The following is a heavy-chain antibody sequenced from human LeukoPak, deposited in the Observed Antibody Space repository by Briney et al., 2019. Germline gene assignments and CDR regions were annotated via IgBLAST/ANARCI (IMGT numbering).Heavy chain of an antibody. J-gene: IGHJ4*02. D-gene: IGHD3-22*01. CDR2: ISSSSSYI. Sequence: PGGSLRLSCAASGFTFSSYSMNWVRQAPGKGLEWVSSISSSSSYIYYADSVKGRFTISRDNAKNSLYLQMNSLRAEDTAVYYRARIVTMIVVVPRGSDYWGQGALVTVSS. CDR3: ARIVTMIVVVPRGSDY. V-gene: IGHV3-21*01. CDR1: GFTFSSYS.